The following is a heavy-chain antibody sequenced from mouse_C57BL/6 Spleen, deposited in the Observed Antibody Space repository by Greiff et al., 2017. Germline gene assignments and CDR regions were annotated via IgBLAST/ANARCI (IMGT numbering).Heavy chain of an antibody. D-gene: IGHD2-5*01. CDR3: ATSYYSNYLAY. V-gene: IGHV2-2*01. CDR1: GFSLTSYG. J-gene: IGHJ3*01. CDR2: LWSGGST. Sequence: VQLQQSGPGLVQPSQSLSITCTVSGFSLTSYGVHWVRQSPGKGLEWLGVLWSGGSTDYNAAFISRLSISKDNSKSQVFFKMNSLQADDTAIYYCATSYYSNYLAYWGQGTLVTVSA.